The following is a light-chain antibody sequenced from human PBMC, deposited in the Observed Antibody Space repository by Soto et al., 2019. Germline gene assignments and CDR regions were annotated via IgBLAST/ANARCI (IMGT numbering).Light chain of an antibody. J-gene: IGKJ4*01. Sequence: EIVLTQSPATLSLSPGERATLSCRASQSVSSYLAWYQQKPGQAPRLLIYDASNRATGIPARFSGSGSGTDFTLTISSLEPEDFAAYYCQRHLTFGGGTKVDIK. CDR3: QRHLT. CDR2: DAS. V-gene: IGKV3-11*01. CDR1: QSVSSY.